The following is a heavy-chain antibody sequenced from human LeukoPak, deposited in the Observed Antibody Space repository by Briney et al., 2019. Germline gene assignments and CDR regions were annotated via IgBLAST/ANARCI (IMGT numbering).Heavy chain of an antibody. CDR2: ISSSSSYI. D-gene: IGHD1-26*01. CDR3: ARDRDKYSGSFYFDY. J-gene: IGHJ4*02. V-gene: IGHV3-21*01. Sequence: PGGSLRLSCAASGFTFSSYSMNWVRQAPGKGLEWVSSISSSSSYIYYADSVKGRFTISRDNAKNSLYLQMNSLRAEDTAVYYCARDRDKYSGSFYFDYWGQGTLVTVSS. CDR1: GFTFSSYS.